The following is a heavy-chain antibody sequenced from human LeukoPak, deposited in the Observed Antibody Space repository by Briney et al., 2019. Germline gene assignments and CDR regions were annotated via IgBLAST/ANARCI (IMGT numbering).Heavy chain of an antibody. CDR3: AKDQFDVLHAAFDI. CDR1: GLTFSNYG. D-gene: IGHD3-10*01. J-gene: IGHJ3*02. V-gene: IGHV3-30*02. Sequence: GGSLRLSCAASGLTFSNYGMHWVRQAPGKGLEWVTFIRYDGSNKYADSVKGRFTISRDNSKNMLFLQMNSLRAEDTAVYYCAKDQFDVLHAAFDIWGQGTMVTVSS. CDR2: IRYDGSNK.